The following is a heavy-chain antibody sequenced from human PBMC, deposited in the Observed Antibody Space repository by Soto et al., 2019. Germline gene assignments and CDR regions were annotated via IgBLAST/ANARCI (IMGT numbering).Heavy chain of an antibody. CDR2: IWYDGSNK. CDR3: ARDSAVTTRAEDYYYGMDV. Sequence: GGSLRLSCAASGFTFSSYGMHWVRQAPGKGLEWVAVIWYDGSNKYYADSVKGRFTISRDNSKNTLYLQMNSLRAEDTAVYYCARDSAVTTRAEDYYYGMDVWGQGTTVTVSS. V-gene: IGHV3-33*01. J-gene: IGHJ6*02. D-gene: IGHD4-17*01. CDR1: GFTFSSYG.